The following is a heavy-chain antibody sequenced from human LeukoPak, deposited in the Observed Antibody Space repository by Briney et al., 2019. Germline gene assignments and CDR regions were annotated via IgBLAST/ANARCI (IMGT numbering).Heavy chain of an antibody. V-gene: IGHV3-11*01. CDR1: GFTFSDYY. CDR2: ISSSGSTI. Sequence: GRSLRLSCAASGFTFSDYYMSWIRQAPGKGLEWVSYISSSGSTIYYADSVKGRFTISRDNAKNSLYLQMNSLRAEDTAVYYCARETTVVTPVWYFDLWGRGTLVTVSS. D-gene: IGHD4-23*01. J-gene: IGHJ2*01. CDR3: ARETTVVTPVWYFDL.